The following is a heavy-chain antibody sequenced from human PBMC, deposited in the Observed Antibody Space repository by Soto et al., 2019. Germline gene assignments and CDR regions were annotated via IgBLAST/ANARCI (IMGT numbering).Heavy chain of an antibody. V-gene: IGHV3-7*03. CDR3: TRGIRGSSGWSYYYGMDV. D-gene: IGHD6-19*01. CDR1: GFTFSNYW. Sequence: EVQLVESGGGLVQPGGSLRLSCAASGFTFSNYWMSWVRQAPGKGLEWVANIKQDGSEEYCVDSVKGRFTISRDNAKNSLYLQMRGLRADDPAMYYCTRGIRGSSGWSYYYGMDVWVQGTTVTVSS. CDR2: IKQDGSEE. J-gene: IGHJ6*02.